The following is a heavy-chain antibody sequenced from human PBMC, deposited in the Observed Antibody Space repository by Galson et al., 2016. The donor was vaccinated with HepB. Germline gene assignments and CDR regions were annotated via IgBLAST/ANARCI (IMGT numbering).Heavy chain of an antibody. Sequence: SVKVSCKASGYTFTTYAMHWVRQAPGQRLECMGWINGANGNTNYAQNLQGRVTMTTDTSTSTAYMELTSLRSDDTAVYYCARGGDPYCAGDCSYWFYFDHWGQGSLVTVSS. CDR2: INGANGNT. V-gene: IGHV1-3*01. CDR3: ARGGDPYCAGDCSYWFYFDH. CDR1: GYTFTTYA. D-gene: IGHD2-21*02. J-gene: IGHJ4*02.